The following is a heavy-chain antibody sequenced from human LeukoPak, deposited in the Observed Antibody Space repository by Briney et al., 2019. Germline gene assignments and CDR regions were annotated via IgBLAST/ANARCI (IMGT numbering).Heavy chain of an antibody. CDR3: ATFDYGDYSSCY. Sequence: SETLSLTCTVSGGSISSISYYCGWIRQPPRKGLGWIGSIYYSGSTYYNPSLKSRVTISVDTSKNQFSLKLSSVTAAATAVYYCATFDYGDYSSCYWGQGTLVTVSS. D-gene: IGHD4-17*01. J-gene: IGHJ4*02. CDR1: GGSISSISYY. CDR2: IYYSGST. V-gene: IGHV4-39*01.